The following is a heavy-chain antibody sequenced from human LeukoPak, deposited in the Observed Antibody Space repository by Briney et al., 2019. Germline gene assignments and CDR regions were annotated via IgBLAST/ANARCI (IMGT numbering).Heavy chain of an antibody. Sequence: SETLSLTCTVSGGSISSYYWSWIRQPPGKGLEWIGYTYTSGSTNYNPSLKSRVTISVDTSKNQFSLKLSSVTAADTAVYYCARHSRAAHPRRGMDVWGKGTTVTVSS. CDR2: TYTSGST. V-gene: IGHV4-4*09. D-gene: IGHD6-6*01. J-gene: IGHJ6*04. CDR3: ARHSRAAHPRRGMDV. CDR1: GGSISSYY.